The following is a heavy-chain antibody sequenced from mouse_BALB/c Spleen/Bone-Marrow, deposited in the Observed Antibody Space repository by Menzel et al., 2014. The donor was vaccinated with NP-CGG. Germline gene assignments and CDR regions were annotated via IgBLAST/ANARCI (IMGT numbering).Heavy chain of an antibody. D-gene: IGHD1-1*01. Sequence: QVQLKQSGPGLVQPSQSLSITCTVSGFSLTNYGIHWVRQSPGKGLEWLGVIWSGGNTNYNAAFISRLSINMDNSKNQVFFKMNSLQASDTAVYYCVRNYEGVGAMDYWGQGTSVTVSS. CDR2: IWSGGNT. CDR1: GFSLTNYG. V-gene: IGHV2-2*02. CDR3: VRNYEGVGAMDY. J-gene: IGHJ4*01.